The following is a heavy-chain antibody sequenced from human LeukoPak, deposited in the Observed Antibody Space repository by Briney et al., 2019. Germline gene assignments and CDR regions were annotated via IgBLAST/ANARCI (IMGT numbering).Heavy chain of an antibody. V-gene: IGHV1-18*01. J-gene: IGHJ3*02. CDR1: GYTFTSYG. CDR2: ISAYNGNI. Sequence: ASVKVSCKASGYTFTSYGISWVRQAPGQGLEWMGWISAYNGNINFAQKLQGRVTMTTDTSTSTAYMELRSLRSDDTAVYYCARGSRYYDILTGLHAFDIWGQGTMVTVSS. CDR3: ARGSRYYDILTGLHAFDI. D-gene: IGHD3-9*01.